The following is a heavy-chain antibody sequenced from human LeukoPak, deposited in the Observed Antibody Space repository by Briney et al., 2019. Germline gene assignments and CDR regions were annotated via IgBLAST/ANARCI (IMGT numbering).Heavy chain of an antibody. CDR1: GGSISGYY. CDR2: VYYSGST. Sequence: PSETLSLTCSVSGGSISGYYWNWIRQPPGKGLEWIGYVYYSGSTTYNPSLKSRVTISVDTSKNQFSLRLSSVTAADTAVYYCAGATSTAMGFRYFDYWAREPWSPSPQ. J-gene: IGHJ4*02. CDR3: AGATSTAMGFRYFDY. V-gene: IGHV4-59*01. D-gene: IGHD5-18*01.